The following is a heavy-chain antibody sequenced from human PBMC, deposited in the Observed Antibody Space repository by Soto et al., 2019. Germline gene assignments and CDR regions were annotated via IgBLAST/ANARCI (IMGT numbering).Heavy chain of an antibody. Sequence: GGSLRLACAASGFTFSSYAMSWVRQAPGKGLEWVSAISGSGGSTYYADSVKGRFTISRDNAKNTLYLQMNSLRAEDTAVYYCAITPGIAVAQLPIDYWGQAILVTVSS. CDR3: AITPGIAVAQLPIDY. J-gene: IGHJ4*02. CDR2: ISGSGGST. D-gene: IGHD6-19*01. CDR1: GFTFSSYA. V-gene: IGHV3-23*01.